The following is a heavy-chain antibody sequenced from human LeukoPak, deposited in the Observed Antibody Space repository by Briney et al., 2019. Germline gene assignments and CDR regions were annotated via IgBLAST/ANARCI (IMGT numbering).Heavy chain of an antibody. CDR1: GFTVSSNY. V-gene: IGHV3-23*01. J-gene: IGHJ3*02. CDR2: ISGSGGST. CDR3: AKSPTDSSGWSPVRSYAFDI. Sequence: GASLRLSCAASGFTVSSNYMSWVRQAPGKGLEWVSAISGSGGSTYYADSVKGRFTISRDNSKNTLYLQMNSLRAEDTAVYYCAKSPTDSSGWSPVRSYAFDIWGQGTMVTVSS. D-gene: IGHD6-19*01.